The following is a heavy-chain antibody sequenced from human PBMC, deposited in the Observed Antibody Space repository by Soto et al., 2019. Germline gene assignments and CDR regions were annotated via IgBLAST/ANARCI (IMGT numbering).Heavy chain of an antibody. V-gene: IGHV4-39*01. J-gene: IGHJ6*02. CDR3: ARHVGETDSYGFNYYYYGMDV. Sequence: QLQLQESGPGLVKPSETLSLTCTVSGGSISSSSYYWGWIRQPPGKGLEWIGSIYYSGSTYYNPSLKSRVTISVDTSKNQFSLKLSSVTAADTAVYYCARHVGETDSYGFNYYYYGMDVWGQGTTVTVSS. D-gene: IGHD5-18*01. CDR2: IYYSGST. CDR1: GGSISSSSYY.